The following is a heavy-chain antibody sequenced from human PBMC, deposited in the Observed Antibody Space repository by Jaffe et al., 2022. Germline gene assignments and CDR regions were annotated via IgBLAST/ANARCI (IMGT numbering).Heavy chain of an antibody. V-gene: IGHV3-7*01. J-gene: IGHJ4*02. CDR1: GFSFTSYW. CDR3: ARSEADFHYWSY. D-gene: IGHD3-3*01. Sequence: EVHLVESGGGLVQPGGSLRLSCAASGFSFTSYWMTWLRQAPGKGLEWLAHINQDGREEYYVDSVRGRFTISRDNAKNSLFLQMSSLRAEDTAIYYCARSEADFHYWSYWGQGILVTVSS. CDR2: INQDGREE.